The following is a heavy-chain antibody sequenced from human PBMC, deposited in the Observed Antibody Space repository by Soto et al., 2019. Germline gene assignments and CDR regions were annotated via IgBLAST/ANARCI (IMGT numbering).Heavy chain of an antibody. Sequence: ASVKVSCKTSGYTFTSDGISWVRQAPGQGLEWMGWISPHHVTTNYAQNLQGRVSLTWDTSISTAYMQLNSLKIDDTAVYYCAREVVETSSLWLDPWGQGTLVTVSS. CDR1: GYTFTSDG. CDR3: AREVVETSSLWLDP. J-gene: IGHJ5*02. D-gene: IGHD6-6*01. V-gene: IGHV1-18*01. CDR2: ISPHHVTT.